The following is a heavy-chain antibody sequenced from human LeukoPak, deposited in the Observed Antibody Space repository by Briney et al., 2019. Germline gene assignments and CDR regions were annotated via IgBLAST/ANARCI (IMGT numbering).Heavy chain of an antibody. CDR2: IRQDGSEK. J-gene: IGHJ4*02. V-gene: IGHV3-7*01. D-gene: IGHD6-13*01. Sequence: GGSLRLSCAASGFTFSTYWMSWVRQAPGKGLEWVATIRQDGSEKHYVDSVEGRFTISRDNAQNSLYLQMHSLGVEDTAVYYCVRGCGKSSCPYYLDSWGRGTLVTVSS. CDR1: GFTFSTYW. CDR3: VRGCGKSSCPYYLDS.